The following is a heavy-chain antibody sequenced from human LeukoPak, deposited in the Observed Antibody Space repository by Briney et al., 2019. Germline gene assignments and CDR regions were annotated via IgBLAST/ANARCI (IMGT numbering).Heavy chain of an antibody. CDR3: ARISTVRGVINS. V-gene: IGHV4-4*07. J-gene: IGHJ4*02. CDR2: IYITGST. Sequence: PSETLSLTCTVSGGSITSYYWSWIRQSAGKGLEWIGRIYITGSTTYNPSLKSRVTMSLDTSKNQFSLKLSSVTAAGTAVYYCARISTVRGVINSWGQGTLVTVSS. D-gene: IGHD3-10*01. CDR1: GGSITSYY.